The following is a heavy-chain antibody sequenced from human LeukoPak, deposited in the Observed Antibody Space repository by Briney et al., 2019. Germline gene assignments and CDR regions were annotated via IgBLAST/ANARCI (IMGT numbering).Heavy chain of an antibody. J-gene: IGHJ6*03. Sequence: SETLSLTCTVSGGSISSYYWSWIRQPAGKGLEWIGRIYPSGSTNYNPSLKSRVTMSVDTSKNQFSLKLSSVTAADTAVYYCARETSDYYDTSGYYDYYYYMDVWGKGTTVTISS. CDR3: ARETSDYYDTSGYYDYYYYMDV. CDR2: IYPSGST. D-gene: IGHD3-22*01. CDR1: GGSISSYY. V-gene: IGHV4-4*07.